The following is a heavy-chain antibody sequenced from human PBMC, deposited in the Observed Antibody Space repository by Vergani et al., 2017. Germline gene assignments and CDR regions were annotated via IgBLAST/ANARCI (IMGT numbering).Heavy chain of an antibody. CDR1: RFTFSRFP. V-gene: IGHV3-23*01. Sequence: EVQLLESGGGLVQPAGSLTLSCAASRFTFSRFPMSSLRPPPAKWLVFLSPVSRSGGSTYYADSVKDRFTISSDNSKNTLYLQMNSLRAEDTAGYYCAKAEMAVAGTNPDWYFDLWGRGTLVTVSS. J-gene: IGHJ2*01. CDR2: VSRSGGST. CDR3: AKAEMAVAGTNPDWYFDL. D-gene: IGHD6-19*01.